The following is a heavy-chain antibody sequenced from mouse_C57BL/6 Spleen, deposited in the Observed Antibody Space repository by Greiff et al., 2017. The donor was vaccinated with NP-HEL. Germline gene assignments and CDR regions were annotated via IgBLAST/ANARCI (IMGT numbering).Heavy chain of an antibody. Sequence: EVQRVESGPGLVKPSQSLSLTCSVTGYSITSGYYWNWIRQFPGNKLEWMGYISYDGSNNYNPSLKNRISITRDTSKNQFFLKLNSVTTEDTATYYCARGEDYYDYAWFAYWGQGTLVTVSA. V-gene: IGHV3-6*01. CDR2: ISYDGSN. CDR1: GYSITSGYY. J-gene: IGHJ3*01. CDR3: ARGEDYYDYAWFAY. D-gene: IGHD2-4*01.